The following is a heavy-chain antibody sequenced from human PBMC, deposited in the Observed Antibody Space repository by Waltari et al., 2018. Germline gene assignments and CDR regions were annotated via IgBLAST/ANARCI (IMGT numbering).Heavy chain of an antibody. V-gene: IGHV3-33*01. Sequence: QVQLVESGGGVVQPGRSLRLSCAASGFTFSSYGMHWVRQAPGKGLEGVAVIWYDGSNKYYADSVKGRFTISRDNSKNTLYLQMNSLRAEDTAVYYCAREKGVGATFRYGMDVWGQGTTVTVSS. CDR2: IWYDGSNK. J-gene: IGHJ6*02. D-gene: IGHD1-26*01. CDR1: GFTFSSYG. CDR3: AREKGVGATFRYGMDV.